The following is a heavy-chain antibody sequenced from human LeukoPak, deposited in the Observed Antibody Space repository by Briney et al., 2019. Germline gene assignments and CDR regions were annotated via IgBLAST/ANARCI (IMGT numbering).Heavy chain of an antibody. D-gene: IGHD3-10*01. CDR1: GFTFDDYT. CDR2: ISWDGVST. V-gene: IGHV3-43*01. Sequence: PAGGSLRLSCAASGFTFDDYTVHWVRQAPGKALEWVSLISWDGVSTYYADSVKGRFTISRDNSKNSLYLQMNSLRAEDTALYYCAKDYGSGSYYGLDYWGQGTLVTVSS. J-gene: IGHJ4*02. CDR3: AKDYGSGSYYGLDY.